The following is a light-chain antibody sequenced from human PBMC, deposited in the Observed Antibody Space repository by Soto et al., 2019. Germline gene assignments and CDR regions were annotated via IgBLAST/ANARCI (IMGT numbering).Light chain of an antibody. CDR3: QQYNSYPWT. V-gene: IGKV1-5*01. CDR1: QSISSW. Sequence: DIQMTQSPSTLSASVGDRVTITCRASQSISSWLAWYQQKPGKAPKLLIYDASSLESGVPSRFSGSGSGTEFTFTISILQPDDFATYYCQQYNSYPWTFGQGTKVEIK. CDR2: DAS. J-gene: IGKJ1*01.